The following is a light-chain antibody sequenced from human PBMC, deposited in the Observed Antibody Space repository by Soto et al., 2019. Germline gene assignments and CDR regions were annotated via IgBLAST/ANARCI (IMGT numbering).Light chain of an antibody. CDR2: RNN. Sequence: QSVLTQPPSASVTPGQRVTISCSGSSSNIGSNYVYWYQQLPGTAPKLLIYRNNQRPSGVPDRFSGSQSGTSASLAISGLRSEDEADYYCAAWDDSLSGLYVFGTGTKVTVL. V-gene: IGLV1-47*01. CDR1: SSNIGSNY. J-gene: IGLJ1*01. CDR3: AAWDDSLSGLYV.